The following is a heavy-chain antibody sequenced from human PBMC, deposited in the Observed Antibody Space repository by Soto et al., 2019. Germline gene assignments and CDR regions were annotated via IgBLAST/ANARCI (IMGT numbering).Heavy chain of an antibody. V-gene: IGHV3-30*18. J-gene: IGHJ4*02. CDR2: ISYDGRSK. Sequence: QVQLVESGGGVVQPGRSLRLTCAASGFTFSSYAMHWVRQAPGKGLEWVAVISYDGRSKYYADYIKGRFTISSDNSKNTLYLQMTDLRPEDSAVYYCAKALSSRVVISTCFDYWGQGTLVTVSS. CDR3: AKALSSRVVISTCFDY. D-gene: IGHD3-22*01. CDR1: GFTFSSYA.